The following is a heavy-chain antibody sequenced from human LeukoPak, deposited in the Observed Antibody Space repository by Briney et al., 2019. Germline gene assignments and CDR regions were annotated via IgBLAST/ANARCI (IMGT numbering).Heavy chain of an antibody. V-gene: IGHV3-21*04. J-gene: IGHJ4*01. CDR3: AKDYTKGVGATDY. CDR1: GFTFSSYY. CDR2: ISSSSTYM. D-gene: IGHD1-26*01. Sequence: PGGSLRLSCAASGFTFSSYYMSWVRQAPGKGLEWVSSISSSSTYMFYADSVKGRFTISRDNSKNTLYLQMNSLSAEDTAVYYCAKDYTKGVGATDYWGHGTLVTVSS.